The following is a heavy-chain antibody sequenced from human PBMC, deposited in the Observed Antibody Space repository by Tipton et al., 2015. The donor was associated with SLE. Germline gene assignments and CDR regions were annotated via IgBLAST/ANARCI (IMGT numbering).Heavy chain of an antibody. Sequence: TLSLTCTVSGGSISSTNYYWGWIRQPPGKGLEWIGSIFYSGSTQYNPSLKSRVTISVDTSKNQFSLSLNSVTAADTAVYYCARDRYGYFYAVDSWGHGTLVTVSS. CDR1: GGSISSTNYY. CDR3: ARDRYGYFYAVDS. V-gene: IGHV4-39*07. D-gene: IGHD2-2*03. CDR2: IFYSGST. J-gene: IGHJ5*01.